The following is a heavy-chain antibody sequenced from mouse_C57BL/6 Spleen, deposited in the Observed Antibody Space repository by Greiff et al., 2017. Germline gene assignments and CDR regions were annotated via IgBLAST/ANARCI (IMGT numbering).Heavy chain of an antibody. J-gene: IGHJ2*01. CDR1: GYTFTGSW. CDR3: ARERANWDGGFDY. D-gene: IGHD4-1*01. CDR2: IYPGSGST. V-gene: IGHV1-55*01. Sequence: VQLQQPGAELVKPGASVQMSCKASGYTFTGSWITWVKQRPGQGLAWLGDIYPGSGSTNYNEKFKSKATLTVDTSSNTAYMQLSSLTSDDSAVYYCARERANWDGGFDYWGQGTTLTVAS.